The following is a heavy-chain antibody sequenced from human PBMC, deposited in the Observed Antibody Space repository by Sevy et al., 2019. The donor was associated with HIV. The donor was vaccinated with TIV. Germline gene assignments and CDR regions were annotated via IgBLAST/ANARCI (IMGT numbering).Heavy chain of an antibody. D-gene: IGHD7-27*01. J-gene: IGHJ4*02. V-gene: IGHV3-48*01. CDR1: GFSFSSYS. CDR2: ISSSSGTI. Sequence: GGSLRLSCVTSGFSFSSYSMNWVRQAPGKGLEWVSYISSSSGTIRYADSVKGRLTISRDNAKNSLFLQMNSLRAEYTAVYYCARDDHWAFDYWGQGALVTVSS. CDR3: ARDDHWAFDY.